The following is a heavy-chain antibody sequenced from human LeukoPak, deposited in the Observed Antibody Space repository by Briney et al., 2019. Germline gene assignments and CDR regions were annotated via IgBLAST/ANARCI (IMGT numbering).Heavy chain of an antibody. V-gene: IGHV1-18*01. CDR1: GYTFTTYG. CDR2: ISAYNGYT. J-gene: IGHJ6*02. Sequence: GASVKVSCKASGYTFTTYGITWVRQAPGQGLEWIGWISAYNGYTNYAQKLQGRVTMTTDTSTTTAYMELRSLRSDDTAVYYCARGGSQGAYYYGMDVWGQGTTVIVSS. D-gene: IGHD3-16*01. CDR3: ARGGSQGAYYYGMDV.